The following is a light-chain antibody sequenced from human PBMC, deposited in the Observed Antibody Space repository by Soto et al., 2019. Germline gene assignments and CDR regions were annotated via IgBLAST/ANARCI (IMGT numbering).Light chain of an antibody. J-gene: IGLJ2*01. Sequence: QSALTQPASVSGSPGQSITISCTETSSDVGGYNYVSWYQQHPGKAPKLMIYDVSNRPSGISNRFSGSRSGNTASLIISGLQAEDEAAYYCSSYTSSSTVIFGGGTKLTVL. CDR2: DVS. CDR1: SSDVGGYNY. V-gene: IGLV2-14*01. CDR3: SSYTSSSTVI.